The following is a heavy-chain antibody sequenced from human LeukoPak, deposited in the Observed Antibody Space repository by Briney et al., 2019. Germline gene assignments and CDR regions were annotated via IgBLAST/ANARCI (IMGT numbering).Heavy chain of an antibody. J-gene: IGHJ6*03. V-gene: IGHV3-33*01. CDR2: IWYDGSNK. Sequence: IWYDGSNKYYADSVKGRFTISRDNSKNTLYLQMNSLRAEDTAVYYCAREMRDIVVVPAASYYYYYYMDVWGKGTTVTVSS. CDR3: AREMRDIVVVPAASYYYYYYMDV. D-gene: IGHD2-2*01.